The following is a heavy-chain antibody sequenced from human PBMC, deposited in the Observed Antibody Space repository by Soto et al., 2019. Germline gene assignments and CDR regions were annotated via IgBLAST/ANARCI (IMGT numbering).Heavy chain of an antibody. CDR3: AIDYDFWSGPPGWFDP. J-gene: IGHJ5*02. CDR2: INPSGGST. CDR1: GYTFASYY. D-gene: IGHD3-3*01. Sequence: GASVKVSCKASGYTFASYYMRWVRLAPGQGLEWMGIINPSGGSTSYAQKFQGRVTMTRDTSTSTVYMELSSLRSEDTAVYYCAIDYDFWSGPPGWFDPWGQGTLVTVSS. V-gene: IGHV1-46*01.